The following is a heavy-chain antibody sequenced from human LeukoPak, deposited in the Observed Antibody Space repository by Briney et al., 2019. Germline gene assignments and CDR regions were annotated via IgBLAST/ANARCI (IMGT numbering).Heavy chain of an antibody. CDR1: GCTFSSYS. CDR3: ARVTTVTTDVYYYGMDV. CDR2: ISSSSSYI. D-gene: IGHD4-17*01. J-gene: IGHJ6*02. Sequence: GGSLRLSCAASGCTFSSYSMNWVRKPPGKGLERVSSISSSSSYIYYADSVKGRFTISRDYAKNSLYLQMNSLRAEDTAVYYCARVTTVTTDVYYYGMDVWGQGTTVTVSS. V-gene: IGHV3-21*01.